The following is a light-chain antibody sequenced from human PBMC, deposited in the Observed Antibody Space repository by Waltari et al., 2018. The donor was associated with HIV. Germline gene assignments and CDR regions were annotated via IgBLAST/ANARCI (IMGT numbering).Light chain of an antibody. Sequence: NFMLTQPHSVSASPGKTVTISCTGSSCRVARTNVQWYQQRPGSAPTTVIYKDDQRPSGVPDRFSGSINSSSNSASLTISGLKTEDEADYYCQSFHGITAVFGGGTKLTVL. V-gene: IGLV6-57*02. J-gene: IGLJ3*02. CDR1: SCRVARTN. CDR2: KDD. CDR3: QSFHGITAV.